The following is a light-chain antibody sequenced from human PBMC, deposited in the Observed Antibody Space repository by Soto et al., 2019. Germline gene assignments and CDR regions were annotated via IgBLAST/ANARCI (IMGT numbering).Light chain of an antibody. CDR2: GAS. CDR1: QSVRNNY. CDR3: QQYGSPPLT. Sequence: EIVLTQSPGTLSLSPGERATLSCRASQSVRNNYLAWYQQKPGQAPRLLIYGASSRATGIPDRFSGSGSGTDFTLTISRLEPEDFAVYYCQQYGSPPLTFGGGNKVEIK. V-gene: IGKV3-20*01. J-gene: IGKJ4*01.